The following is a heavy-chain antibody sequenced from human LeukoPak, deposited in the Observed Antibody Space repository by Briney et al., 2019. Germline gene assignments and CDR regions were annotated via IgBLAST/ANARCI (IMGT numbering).Heavy chain of an antibody. J-gene: IGHJ4*02. Sequence: GGSLRLSCAASGFTFSSYAMSWVRQAPGKGLDWVSTISDSGGGTHYADSVKGRFTISRDSSKNTVYLQMNSLRAEDTAVYYCAKDLRGCCGGDCYSAEYWGRGTLVTVSS. CDR3: AKDLRGCCGGDCYSAEY. CDR1: GFTFSSYA. CDR2: ISDSGGGT. V-gene: IGHV3-23*01. D-gene: IGHD2-21*02.